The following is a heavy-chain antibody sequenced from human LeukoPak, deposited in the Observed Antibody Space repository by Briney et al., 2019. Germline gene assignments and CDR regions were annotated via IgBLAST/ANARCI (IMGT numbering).Heavy chain of an antibody. V-gene: IGHV3-66*01. CDR3: ARDLPAAAGTFDY. D-gene: IGHD6-13*01. Sequence: GGSLRLSCAASGFTVSSNYMSWVRQAPGKGLEWVSVIYSGGSTYYADSVKGRFTISRDNSKNTLYLQMNSLRAEDTAVYYCARDLPAAAGTFDYWGQGTLVTVSS. CDR1: GFTVSSNY. J-gene: IGHJ4*02. CDR2: IYSGGST.